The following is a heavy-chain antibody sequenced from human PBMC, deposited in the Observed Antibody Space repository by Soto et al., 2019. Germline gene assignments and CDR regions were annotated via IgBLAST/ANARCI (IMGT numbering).Heavy chain of an antibody. CDR1: GGTFSSYA. CDR3: ATPHGGTGYYYYYGMDV. D-gene: IGHD2-15*01. CDR2: IIPIFGTA. V-gene: IGHV1-69*13. Sequence: GASVKVSCKASGGTFSSYAISWVRQAPGQGLEWMGGIIPIFGTANYAQKFQGRVTITADESTSTAYMELSSLRSEDTAVYYCATPHGGTGYYYYYGMDVWGHGTTVTVPS. J-gene: IGHJ6*02.